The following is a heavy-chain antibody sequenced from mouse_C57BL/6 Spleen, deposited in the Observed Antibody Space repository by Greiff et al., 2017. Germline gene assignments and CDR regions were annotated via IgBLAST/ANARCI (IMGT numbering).Heavy chain of an antibody. V-gene: IGHV1-69*01. J-gene: IGHJ4*01. Sequence: VQLQQPGAELVMPGASVKLSCKASGYTFTSYWMHWVKQRPGQGLEWIGEIDPSDSYTNYNQKFKGKSTLTVDKSSSTAYMQLSSLTSEDSAVYYCARSPGNDSVYAMDYWGQGTSVTVSS. CDR3: ARSPGNDSVYAMDY. CDR1: GYTFTSYW. D-gene: IGHD2-2*01. CDR2: IDPSDSYT.